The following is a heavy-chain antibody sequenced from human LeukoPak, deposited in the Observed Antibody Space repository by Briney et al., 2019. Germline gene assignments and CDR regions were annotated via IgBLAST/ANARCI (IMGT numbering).Heavy chain of an antibody. CDR2: INPSGGST. Sequence: ASVKVSCKASGYTFTSYYMHWVRQAPGQGLEWMGIINPSGGSTSYAQKFQGRVTMTRDMSTSTVYMELSSLRSEDTAVYYCARDFPQWLVDYWGQGTLVTVSS. CDR3: ARDFPQWLVDY. D-gene: IGHD6-19*01. CDR1: GYTFTSYY. J-gene: IGHJ4*02. V-gene: IGHV1-46*01.